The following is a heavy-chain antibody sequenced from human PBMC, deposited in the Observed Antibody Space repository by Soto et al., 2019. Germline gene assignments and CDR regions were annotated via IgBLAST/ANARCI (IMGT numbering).Heavy chain of an antibody. CDR2: INHSGST. J-gene: IGHJ4*02. CDR3: ARSRIFGCYRYHFDY. Sequence: QVQRQQWGAGLLKPSETLSLTCAVYGWSFSGYYWSWICQPPGKGLAWIGDINHSGSTNYNPSLKSLVTISVDTSKIQLSLKLGSVTAADAAVYYCARSRIFGCYRYHFDYWGQGTLVTVSS. CDR1: GWSFSGYY. V-gene: IGHV4-34*01. D-gene: IGHD2-15*01.